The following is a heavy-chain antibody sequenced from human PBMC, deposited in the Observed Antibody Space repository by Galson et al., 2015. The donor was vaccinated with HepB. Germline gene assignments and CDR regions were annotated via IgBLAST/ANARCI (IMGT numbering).Heavy chain of an antibody. V-gene: IGHV3-30*03. CDR1: GFTFSSYG. CDR3: ARDPGRYYYGSGSYHRYAFDI. D-gene: IGHD3-10*01. J-gene: IGHJ3*02. Sequence: SLRLSCAASGFTFSSYGMHWVRQAPGKGLEWVAVISYDGSNKYYADSVKGRFTISRDNSKNTLYLQMNSLRAEDTAVYYCARDPGRYYYGSGSYHRYAFDIWGQGTMVTVSS. CDR2: ISYDGSNK.